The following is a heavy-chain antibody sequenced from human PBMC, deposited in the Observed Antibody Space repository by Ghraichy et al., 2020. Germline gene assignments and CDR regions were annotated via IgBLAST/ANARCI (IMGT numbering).Heavy chain of an antibody. Sequence: SETLSLTCAVYGGSFSGYYWSWIRQPPGKGLEWIGEINHSGSTNYNPSLKSRVTISVDTSKNQFSLKLSSVTAADTAVYYCARGKGYYAYYYYYYMDVWGKGTTATVSS. D-gene: IGHD3-3*01. CDR3: ARGKGYYAYYYYYYMDV. J-gene: IGHJ6*03. CDR2: INHSGST. CDR1: GGSFSGYY. V-gene: IGHV4-34*01.